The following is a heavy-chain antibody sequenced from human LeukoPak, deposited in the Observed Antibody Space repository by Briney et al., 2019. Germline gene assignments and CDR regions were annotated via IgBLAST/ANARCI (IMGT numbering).Heavy chain of an antibody. CDR2: INHSGST. Sequence: PSETLSLTCAVYGGSFSGYYWSWIRQPPGKGLEWIGEINHSGSTNYNPSLKSRVTISVDTSKNQFSLKLSSVTAADTAVYYCTQSRDGYKYPFDYWGQGTLVTVSS. J-gene: IGHJ4*02. CDR1: GGSFSGYY. CDR3: TQSRDGYKYPFDY. D-gene: IGHD5-24*01. V-gene: IGHV4-34*01.